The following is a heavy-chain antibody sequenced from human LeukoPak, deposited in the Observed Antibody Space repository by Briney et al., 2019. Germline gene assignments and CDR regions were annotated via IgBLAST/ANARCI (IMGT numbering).Heavy chain of an antibody. CDR2: IRTKANTYAT. CDR1: GFTFSGSS. D-gene: IGHD6-13*01. J-gene: IGHJ5*02. Sequence: TGGSLRLSCAASGFTFSGSSIQWVRQASGKGLEWVGLIRTKANTYATAYAASVTGRFTISRDDSKTTSYLQMNSLKTEDTALYFCTTSYSGNSWYDWFGPWGQGTLVTVSS. CDR3: TTSYSGNSWYDWFGP. V-gene: IGHV3-73*01.